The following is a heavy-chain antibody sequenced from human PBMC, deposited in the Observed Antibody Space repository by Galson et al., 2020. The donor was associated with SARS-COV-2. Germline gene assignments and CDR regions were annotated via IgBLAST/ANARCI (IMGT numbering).Heavy chain of an antibody. Sequence: ASVKVSCKASGYTFTSYGISWVRQAPGQGLEWMGWISAYNGNTNYAQKLQGRVTMTTDTSTSTAYMELRSLRSDDTAVYYCAKSVAVAEEHGRPENWFDPWGQGTLVTVSS. CDR2: ISAYNGNT. D-gene: IGHD6-19*01. V-gene: IGHV1-18*04. CDR3: AKSVAVAEEHGRPENWFDP. CDR1: GYTFTSYG. J-gene: IGHJ5*02.